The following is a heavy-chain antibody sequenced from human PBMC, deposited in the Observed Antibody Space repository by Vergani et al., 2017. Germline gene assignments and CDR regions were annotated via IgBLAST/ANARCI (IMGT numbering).Heavy chain of an antibody. CDR1: GYIFKNYY. J-gene: IGHJ5*02. V-gene: IGHV1-46*02. CDR2: LNPTTGHT. D-gene: IGHD2-8*02. CDR3: TRSIGYCAGAPGRADYFDH. Sequence: VQLVQSGAEVRKPGASVTVSCTASGYIFKNYYIHWLRQAPGQAFEWMGILNPTTGHTTSAQKFMWRVDMTSDPSTDTSTRTVQMTVSSLRSKDTAVYYCTRSIGYCAGAPGRADYFDHWGQGTRVTVSS.